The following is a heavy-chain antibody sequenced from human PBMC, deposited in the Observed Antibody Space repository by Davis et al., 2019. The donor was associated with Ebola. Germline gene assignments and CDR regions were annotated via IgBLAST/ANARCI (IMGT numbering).Heavy chain of an antibody. Sequence: SETLSLTCDVSGGSLSGHYWSWIRQPPGKGLEWIGEINHSGSTNYNPSLKSRVTISVDTSKNQFSLKLSSVTAADTAVYYCARGRDAYKTGYWDQGTLVTVSS. CDR1: GGSLSGHY. J-gene: IGHJ4*02. CDR3: ARGRDAYKTGY. CDR2: INHSGST. D-gene: IGHD5-24*01. V-gene: IGHV4-34*01.